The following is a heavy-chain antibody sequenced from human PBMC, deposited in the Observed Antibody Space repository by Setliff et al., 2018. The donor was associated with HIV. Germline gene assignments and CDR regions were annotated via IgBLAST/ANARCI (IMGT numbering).Heavy chain of an antibody. J-gene: IGHJ5*02. Sequence: ASVKVSCKASGYSFTGYWMHWVRQAPGQGLEWMGRIIPNSAGTNYAQKFQGRVTMTRDTSADTVYMELSSLRSEDTAVYYCARGKVDYNFWSGYLTWGQGTLVTVSS. CDR2: IIPNSAGT. CDR3: ARGKVDYNFWSGYLT. CDR1: GYSFTGYW. D-gene: IGHD3-3*01. V-gene: IGHV1-2*06.